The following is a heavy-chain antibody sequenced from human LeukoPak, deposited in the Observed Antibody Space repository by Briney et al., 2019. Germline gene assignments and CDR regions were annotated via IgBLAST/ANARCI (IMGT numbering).Heavy chain of an antibody. Sequence: GGSLRLSCAASGFIFPTYGMHWVRQAPGKGLEWVACIYPDGNNKDYADSVKGRFIISRDNSKNILFLQMNSLRPEDTAVYDGSGYPPYWGQGTLVTVSS. CDR1: GFIFPTYG. CDR3: SGYPPY. D-gene: IGHD3-22*01. V-gene: IGHV3-30*02. J-gene: IGHJ4*02. CDR2: IYPDGNNK.